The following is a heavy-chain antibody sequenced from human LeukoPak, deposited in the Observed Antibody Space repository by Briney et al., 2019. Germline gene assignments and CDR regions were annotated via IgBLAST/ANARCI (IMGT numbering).Heavy chain of an antibody. CDR3: AGDGGIVGAGWFDP. J-gene: IGHJ5*02. CDR2: MNPNSGNT. Sequence: ASVKVSCKASGYTFTSYDINWVRQATGQGLEWMGWMNPNSGNTSYAQKFQGRVTMTRNTATSTAYMELSSLRAEDTAVYYCAGDGGIVGAGWFDPWGRGTLVTVSS. D-gene: IGHD1-26*01. CDR1: GYTFTSYD. V-gene: IGHV1-8*01.